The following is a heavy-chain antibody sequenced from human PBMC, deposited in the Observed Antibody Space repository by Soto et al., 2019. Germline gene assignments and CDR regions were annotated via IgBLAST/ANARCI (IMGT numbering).Heavy chain of an antibody. J-gene: IGHJ5*02. Sequence: GPLALTCMVSDGSIRGSHWSWVRQSAAKGLEWIGRIYASGTTNYNPSLKTRVTMSVDASKNQFSLDLKSVTAADAAVYYWVKNYGSDGTGWFDLRGQGTLVTV. CDR3: VKNYGSDGTGWFDL. CDR2: IYASGTT. V-gene: IGHV4-4*07. CDR1: DGSIRGSH. D-gene: IGHD3-16*01.